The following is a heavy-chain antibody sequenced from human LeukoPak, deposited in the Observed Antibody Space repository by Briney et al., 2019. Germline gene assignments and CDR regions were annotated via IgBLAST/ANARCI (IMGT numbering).Heavy chain of an antibody. J-gene: IGHJ3*02. CDR3: AREMEDSSSRDAFDI. V-gene: IGHV3-21*01. CDR2: ISSSSSYI. D-gene: IGHD6-13*01. CDR1: GFTFSSYS. Sequence: GGSLRLSCAASGFTFSSYSMNWVRQAPGKGLEWVSSISSSSSYIYYADSVKGRFTISRDSAKNSLYQQMNSLRAENTAVYYCAREMEDSSSRDAFDIWGQGTMVTVSS.